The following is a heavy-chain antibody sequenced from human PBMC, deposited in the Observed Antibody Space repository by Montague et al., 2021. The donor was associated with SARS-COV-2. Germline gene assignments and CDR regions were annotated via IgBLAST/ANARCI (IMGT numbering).Heavy chain of an antibody. D-gene: IGHD6-19*01. V-gene: IGHV2-70*11. CDR2: IDWDDDK. J-gene: IGHJ4*02. CDR1: GFSLSTSGMC. CDR3: AWMANCIAVAGFFEY. Sequence: PPLVKPTQTLTLTCTFSGFSLSTSGMCVSWIRQPPGKALEWLARIDWDDDKYYSTSLQTRLTISKDTSNNEVVLKLTNLDPVDTATYYCAWMANCIAVAGFFEYWGQGTHVTVSS.